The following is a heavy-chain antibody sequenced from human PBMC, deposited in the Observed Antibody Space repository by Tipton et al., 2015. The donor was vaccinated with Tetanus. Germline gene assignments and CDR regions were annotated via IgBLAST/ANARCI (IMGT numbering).Heavy chain of an antibody. CDR1: GASISSGGYF. CDR2: IYYSGDT. V-gene: IGHV4-31*03. Sequence: TLSLTCSVSGASISSGGYFWNWVRQHPEKGLEWIGYIYYSGDTYINPSLKSRVTMSVDTSKNQISLNLSSVTAADTAVYYCARDQGGGRVVRLNWFDPWGQGALVTVSS. D-gene: IGHD3-16*01. J-gene: IGHJ5*02. CDR3: ARDQGGGRVVRLNWFDP.